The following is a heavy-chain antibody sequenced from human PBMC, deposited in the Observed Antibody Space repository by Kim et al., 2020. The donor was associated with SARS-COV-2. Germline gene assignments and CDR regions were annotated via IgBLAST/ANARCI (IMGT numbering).Heavy chain of an antibody. J-gene: IGHJ4*02. V-gene: IGHV3-11*01. CDR2: ISSSGSTI. D-gene: IGHD6-13*01. CDR3: ARDQYSSSWTARQDYFDY. CDR1: GFTFSDYY. Sequence: GGSLRLSCAASGFTFSDYYMSWIRQAPGKGLEWVSYISSSGSTIYYADSVKGRFTISRDNAKNSLYLQMNSLRAEDTAVYYCARDQYSSSWTARQDYFDYWGQGTLVTVSS.